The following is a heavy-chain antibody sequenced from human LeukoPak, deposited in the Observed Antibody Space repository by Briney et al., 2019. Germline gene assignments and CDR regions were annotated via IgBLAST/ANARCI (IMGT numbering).Heavy chain of an antibody. CDR3: AKDRLLLARGVIDAFDI. V-gene: IGHV3-30*18. J-gene: IGHJ3*02. CDR1: GFTFSTYG. CDR2: ISYDGDNK. Sequence: GGSLRLSCAASGFTFSTYGMNWVRQAPGKGLEWVAVISYDGDNKYFADSVKGRFTISRDNSKNTLYLQMNSLRAEDTAVYYCAKDRLLLARGVIDAFDIWGQGTMVTVSS. D-gene: IGHD3-10*01.